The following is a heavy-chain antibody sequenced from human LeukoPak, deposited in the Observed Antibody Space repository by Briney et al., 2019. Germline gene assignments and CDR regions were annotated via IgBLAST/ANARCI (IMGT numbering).Heavy chain of an antibody. CDR3: ARRGYSYGPHFDY. D-gene: IGHD5-18*01. Sequence: SETLSLTCTVSGGSISSSSYYWGWIRQPPGKGLEWIGSISYSGSTYYNPSLKSRVTISVDTSKNQFSLKLSSVTAADTAVYYCARRGYSYGPHFDYWGQGTLVTVSS. CDR2: ISYSGST. CDR1: GGSISSSSYY. J-gene: IGHJ4*02. V-gene: IGHV4-39*01.